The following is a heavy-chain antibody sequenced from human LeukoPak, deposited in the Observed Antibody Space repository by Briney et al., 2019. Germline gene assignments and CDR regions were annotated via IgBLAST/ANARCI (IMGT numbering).Heavy chain of an antibody. D-gene: IGHD5-24*01. V-gene: IGHV4-59*08. CDR3: ARSEMATIVGAFDI. CDR1: GGSISSYY. J-gene: IGHJ3*02. CDR2: IYYSGST. Sequence: SETLSLTCTVSGGSISSYYWSWIRQPPGKGLEWIGDIYYSGSTNYNPSLKSRVTISVDTSKNQFSLKLSSVTAADTAVYYCARSEMATIVGAFDIWGQGTMVTASS.